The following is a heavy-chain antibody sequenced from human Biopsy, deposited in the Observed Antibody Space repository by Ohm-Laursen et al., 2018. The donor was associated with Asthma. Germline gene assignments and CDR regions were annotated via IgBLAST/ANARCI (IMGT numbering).Heavy chain of an antibody. D-gene: IGHD6-25*01. J-gene: IGHJ6*02. Sequence: SLRLSYTASGFTFSSYAMSWVRQAPGKGLEWVSAISGSGGSTYYADSVKGRFTISRDNSKNTLYLQMNSLRAEDTAVYYCARVFESSEWGPFYHFGLDVWGQGTTVAVSS. CDR1: GFTFSSYA. CDR2: ISGSGGST. CDR3: ARVFESSEWGPFYHFGLDV. V-gene: IGHV3-23*01.